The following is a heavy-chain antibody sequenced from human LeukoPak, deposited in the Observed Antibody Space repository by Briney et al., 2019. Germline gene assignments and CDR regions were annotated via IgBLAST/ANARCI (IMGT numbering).Heavy chain of an antibody. D-gene: IGHD3-22*01. V-gene: IGHV3-30*18. CDR2: ISYDGSNK. J-gene: IGHJ4*02. CDR1: GFTFSSYG. CDR3: AKGYYDRSVGRCDY. Sequence: GGSLRLSCAAPGFTFSSYGMHWVRQAPGKGLEWVAVISYDGSNKYYADSVKGRFTISRDNSKNTLYLQMNSLRAEDTAVYYCAKGYYDRSVGRCDYWGQGTLVTVSS.